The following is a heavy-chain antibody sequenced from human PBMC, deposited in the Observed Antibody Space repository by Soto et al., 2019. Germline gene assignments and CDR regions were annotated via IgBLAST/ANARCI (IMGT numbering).Heavy chain of an antibody. CDR3: ARGDIAAGDLDH. CDR2: IYHGGIT. Sequence: SETLSLTCAVSGSSISSAYYWGWIRQPPGKGLEWIGNIYHGGITYYNPSLKSRVTISLDTSKNQFSLKLSSVTAADTAVYYCARGDIAAGDLDHWGQGTLVTVSS. V-gene: IGHV4-38-2*01. J-gene: IGHJ4*02. D-gene: IGHD6-13*01. CDR1: GSSISSAYY.